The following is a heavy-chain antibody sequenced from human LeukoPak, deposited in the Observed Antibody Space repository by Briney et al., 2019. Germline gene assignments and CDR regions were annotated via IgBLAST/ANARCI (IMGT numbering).Heavy chain of an antibody. CDR1: GFTFSSYE. J-gene: IGHJ4*02. V-gene: IGHV3-48*03. CDR3: AEGQGSGSYFIFDY. Sequence: GGSLRLSCAASGFTFSSYEMNWVRQAPGKGLEWVSYISSRGSTIYYADSVKGRFTISRDNAKNSLYLQMNSLRAEDTAVYYCAEGQGSGSYFIFDYWGQGTLVTVSS. D-gene: IGHD3-10*01. CDR2: ISSRGSTI.